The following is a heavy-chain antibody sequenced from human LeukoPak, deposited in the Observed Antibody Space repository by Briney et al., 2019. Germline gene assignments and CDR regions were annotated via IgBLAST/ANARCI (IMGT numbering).Heavy chain of an antibody. CDR3: AKVRSSGWTTSYYGMDV. Sequence: GGSLRLSCAASGFTFSSYAMSWVRQAPGKGLEWVSAISGSGGSTYYADSVKGRFTISRDNSKNTLYLQMNSLRAEDTAVYYCAKVRSSGWTTSYYGMDVWGQGTTVTVSS. CDR1: GFTFSSYA. D-gene: IGHD6-19*01. V-gene: IGHV3-23*01. CDR2: ISGSGGST. J-gene: IGHJ6*02.